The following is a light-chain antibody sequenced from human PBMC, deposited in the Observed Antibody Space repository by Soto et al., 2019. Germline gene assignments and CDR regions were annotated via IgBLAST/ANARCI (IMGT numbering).Light chain of an antibody. Sequence: EVVLTQSPGTLSLSPGERATLSCRASQSVSTSFLAWYQQKPDQAPRLLIYGAFSRATGIPDRFSGSGSGTDFTLTISRLEPEDFAVYYCQQYGNSIPITFGQGTRLEI. V-gene: IGKV3-20*01. CDR1: QSVSTSF. CDR2: GAF. J-gene: IGKJ5*01. CDR3: QQYGNSIPIT.